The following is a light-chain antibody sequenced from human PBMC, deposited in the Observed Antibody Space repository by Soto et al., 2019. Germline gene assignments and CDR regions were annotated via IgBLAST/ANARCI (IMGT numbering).Light chain of an antibody. V-gene: IGKV3D-20*02. CDR2: GAS. Sequence: EIVLTQSPGTLSLSPGARATLPCRASQSVKSSYLAWYQQKPGQAPRLLIFGASSRATAIPARFSGSGSGTEFTLPVSSLEPEDFALDYCQQRRNRITFGQGTRLEIK. CDR1: QSVKSSY. J-gene: IGKJ5*01. CDR3: QQRRNRIT.